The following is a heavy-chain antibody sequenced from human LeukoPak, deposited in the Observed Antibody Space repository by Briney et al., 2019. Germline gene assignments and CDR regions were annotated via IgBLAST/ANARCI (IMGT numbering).Heavy chain of an antibody. CDR1: GFTFSSYS. V-gene: IGHV3-21*01. D-gene: IGHD2-15*01. J-gene: IGHJ4*02. Sequence: GGSLRLSCAASGFTFSSYSMNWVRQAPGKGLEWVSSISSSSGYIYYADSVKGRFTVSRDNAKNSLYLQMNSLRAEDTAVYYCARDGFSGSVVVVAADPPFDYWGQGTLVTVSS. CDR2: ISSSSGYI. CDR3: ARDGFSGSVVVVAADPPFDY.